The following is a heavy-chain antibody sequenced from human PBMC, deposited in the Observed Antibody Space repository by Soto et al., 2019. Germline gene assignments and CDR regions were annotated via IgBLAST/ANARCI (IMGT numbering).Heavy chain of an antibody. CDR3: ARVQENYYDSSGYWYNWFDP. V-gene: IGHV1-18*04. CDR2: ISAYNGNT. Sequence: QVQLVQSGAEVKKPGASVKVSCKASGYTFTSYGISWVRQAPGQGLEWMGWISAYNGNTNYAQKLQGRVTMTTDTSTSTGYMELRSLRSDDTAVYYCARVQENYYDSSGYWYNWFDPCGQGTLVTVSS. CDR1: GYTFTSYG. D-gene: IGHD3-22*01. J-gene: IGHJ5*02.